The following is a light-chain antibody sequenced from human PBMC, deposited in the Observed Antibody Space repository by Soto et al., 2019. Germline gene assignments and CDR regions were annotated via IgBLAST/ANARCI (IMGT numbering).Light chain of an antibody. Sequence: QSALTQPPSASGSPGQSVTISCTGASSDVGGYNSVSWYQQHPGKAPKLMIFEVNKRPSGVSNRFSGSKSGNTASLTISGLKVEDEADYYCCSSGGSPTYVFGTGTKLTVL. CDR2: EVN. CDR3: CSSGGSPTYV. J-gene: IGLJ1*01. V-gene: IGLV2-23*02. CDR1: SSDVGGYNS.